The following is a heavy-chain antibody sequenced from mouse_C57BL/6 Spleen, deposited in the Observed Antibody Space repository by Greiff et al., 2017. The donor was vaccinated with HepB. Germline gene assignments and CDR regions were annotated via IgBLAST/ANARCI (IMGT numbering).Heavy chain of an antibody. CDR2: IEPYDSDT. D-gene: IGHD1-1*01. J-gene: IGHJ2*01. Sequence: QVQLQQPGAELVKPGASVKLSCKASGYTFTSYWMHWVKQRPEQGLEWIGKIEPYDSDTNYNQKFKGKATLTVDTSSSTAYMQLSSLTSEDAAVYYCARKYYGSNSFDYWGQGTTLTVSS. CDR3: ARKYYGSNSFDY. V-gene: IGHV1-50*01. CDR1: GYTFTSYW.